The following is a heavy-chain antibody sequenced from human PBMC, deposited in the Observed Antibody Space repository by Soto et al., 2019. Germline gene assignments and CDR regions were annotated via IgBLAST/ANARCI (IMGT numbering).Heavy chain of an antibody. CDR2: IYYSGST. D-gene: IGHD6-13*01. V-gene: IGHV4-59*01. CDR3: ARLDSSSWYEEYNWFDP. J-gene: IGHJ5*02. Sequence: SETLSLTCTVSGGSISSYYWSWIRQPPGKGLEWIGYIYYSGSTNYNPSLKSRVTISVDTSKNQFSLKLSSLRSEDTAVYYCARLDSSSWYEEYNWFDPWGQGTLVTVSS. CDR1: GGSISSYY.